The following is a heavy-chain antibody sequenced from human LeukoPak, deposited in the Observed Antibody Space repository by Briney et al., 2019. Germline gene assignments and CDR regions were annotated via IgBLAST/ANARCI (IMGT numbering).Heavy chain of an antibody. J-gene: IGHJ5*02. V-gene: IGHV5-51*01. D-gene: IGHD4-17*01. CDR3: ARRIDYGDSETNWFDP. Sequence: GESLKISCKGSGYIFTNYWIGWVRQMSGKGLEWMGIIYPGDSHTRYSPSFQGQVTISADKSISTAYLQWSSLKASDTAMYYCARRIDYGDSETNWFDPWGRGTLVTVSS. CDR2: IYPGDSHT. CDR1: GYIFTNYW.